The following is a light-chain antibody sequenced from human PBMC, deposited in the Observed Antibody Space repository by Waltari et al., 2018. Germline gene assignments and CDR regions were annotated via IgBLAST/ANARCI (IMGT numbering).Light chain of an antibody. CDR3: NSYTSSYTYV. CDR2: GVS. CDR1: SSDVVGYNF. Sequence: QSALTQPAPGPGSPGQSITISCTGTSSDVVGYNFVSWYQQHPGKAPKLMIYGVSNRPSGVSSRFSGSKSGNTASLTISGLQAEDEADYYCNSYTSSYTYVFGTGTKVTVL. V-gene: IGLV2-14*03. J-gene: IGLJ1*01.